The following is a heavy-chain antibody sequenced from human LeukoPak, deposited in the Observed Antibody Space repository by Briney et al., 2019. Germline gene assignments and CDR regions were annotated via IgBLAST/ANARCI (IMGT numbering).Heavy chain of an antibody. J-gene: IGHJ4*02. CDR3: TAGSYWATY. CDR2: IKSKTDGGTT. V-gene: IGHV3-15*01. CDR1: GFTFSNAW. D-gene: IGHD3-22*01. Sequence: PGGSLRLSCAASGFTFSNAWMSWVRQPPGKGLEWVGRIKSKTDGGTTDYAAPVKGRFTLSRDDSKITLYLQMNSLKSEDTAVYYCTAGSYWATYWGQGTLVTVSS.